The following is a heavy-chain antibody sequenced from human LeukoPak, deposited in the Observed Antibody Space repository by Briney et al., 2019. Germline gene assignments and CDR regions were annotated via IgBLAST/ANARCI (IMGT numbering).Heavy chain of an antibody. Sequence: SETLSLTCTVSDGAIAGYSWSWIRQPPGKGLEWIGYIYYSGDTNYNPSLQSRVTVSVDTSKNQFSLKLTSVTAADTAVYYCVRAVAGDDAFDIWGQGTMVTVSS. CDR3: VRAVAGDDAFDI. CDR1: DGAIAGYS. CDR2: IYYSGDT. V-gene: IGHV4-59*01. D-gene: IGHD6-19*01. J-gene: IGHJ3*02.